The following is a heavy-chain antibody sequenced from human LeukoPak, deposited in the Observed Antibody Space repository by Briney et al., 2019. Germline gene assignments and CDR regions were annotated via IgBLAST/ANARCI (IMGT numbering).Heavy chain of an antibody. Sequence: ASVKVSCKASGYTFTSYYMHWVRQAPGQGLEWMGIINPSGGSTSYAQKFQGRVTMTRDMSTSTVYMELSSLRSEDTAVYYCAIILTGYSIDYWGQGTLVTVSS. CDR3: AIILTGYSIDY. V-gene: IGHV1-46*01. D-gene: IGHD3-9*01. J-gene: IGHJ4*02. CDR1: GYTFTSYY. CDR2: INPSGGST.